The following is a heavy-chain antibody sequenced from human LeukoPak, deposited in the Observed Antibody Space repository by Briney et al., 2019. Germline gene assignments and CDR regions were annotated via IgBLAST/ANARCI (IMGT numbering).Heavy chain of an antibody. CDR3: ARATPGGLHGYSFDY. J-gene: IGHJ4*02. D-gene: IGHD1-1*01. CDR1: GYIFRNYD. Sequence: ASVKVSCKTSGYIFRNYDINWVRQATGQGLEWMGWMNPKSGNTGYARSFRGRVTMTRATSLSTAYLELSSLTSDDTAVYYCARATPGGLHGYSFDYWGQGTVVTVFS. CDR2: MNPKSGNT. V-gene: IGHV1-8*01.